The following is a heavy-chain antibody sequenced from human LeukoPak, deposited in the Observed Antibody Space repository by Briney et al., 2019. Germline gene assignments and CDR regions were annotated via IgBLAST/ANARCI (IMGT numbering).Heavy chain of an antibody. CDR3: ARSLSFDGYSDY. J-gene: IGHJ4*02. D-gene: IGHD5-24*01. CDR1: GGSISNYY. V-gene: IGHV4-59*01. Sequence: SETLSLTCTVSGGSISNYYWNWIRQPPGKGLEWIAYFYYSGSTKTTDYNPSLRSRITIPIDTSKNQFSLKLSSVTAADTAVYYCARSLSFDGYSDYWGQGTLVTVSS. CDR2: FYYSGST.